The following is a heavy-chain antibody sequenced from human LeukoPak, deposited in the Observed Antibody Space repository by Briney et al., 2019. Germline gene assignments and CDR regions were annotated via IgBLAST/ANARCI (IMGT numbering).Heavy chain of an antibody. D-gene: IGHD6-19*01. V-gene: IGHV3-23*01. CDR2: ISGSGGST. CDR1: GFTFSSYA. CDR3: AKDLSPLLPVAGRDAFDI. J-gene: IGHJ3*02. Sequence: PGGFLRLSCAASGFTFSSYAMSWVRQAPGKGLEWVSGISGSGGSTYYADSVKGRFTISRGNSKSTVYLQRNSLRAEDTAVYYCAKDLSPLLPVAGRDAFDIWGQGTMVTVSS.